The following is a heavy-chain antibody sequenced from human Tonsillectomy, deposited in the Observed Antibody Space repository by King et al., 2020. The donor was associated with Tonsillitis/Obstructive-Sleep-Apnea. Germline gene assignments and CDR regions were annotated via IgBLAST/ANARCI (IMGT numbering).Heavy chain of an antibody. D-gene: IGHD4-17*01. J-gene: IGHJ5*02. CDR2: IDWDDDK. Sequence: TLKESGPALVKPTQTLTLTCTFSGFSLSTSGMCVSWIRQPPGKALEWLARIDWDDDKYYSTSLKTRLTISKDTSKNQVVLTMTNMDPVDTATYYCARITVTTWEGWFDPWGQGTLVTVSS. CDR3: ARITVTTWEGWFDP. V-gene: IGHV2-70*11. CDR1: GFSLSTSGMC.